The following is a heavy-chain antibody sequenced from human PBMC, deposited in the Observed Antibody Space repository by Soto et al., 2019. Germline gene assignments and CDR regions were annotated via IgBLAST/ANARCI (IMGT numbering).Heavy chain of an antibody. CDR3: ARGVRTIASYFDY. V-gene: IGHV3-30-3*01. CDR1: GFTFSSYA. Sequence: QVQLVESGGGVVQPGRSLRLSCAASGFTFSSYAMHWVRQAPGKGLEWVAVISYDGSNKYYADSVKGRFTISRDNSKNTLYRQMNSLRAEDTAVYYCARGVRTIASYFDYWGQGTLVTVSS. D-gene: IGHD1-7*01. CDR2: ISYDGSNK. J-gene: IGHJ4*02.